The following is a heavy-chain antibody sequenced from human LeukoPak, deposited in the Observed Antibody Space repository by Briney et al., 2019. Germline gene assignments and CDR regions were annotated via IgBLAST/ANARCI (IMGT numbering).Heavy chain of an antibody. CDR3: ARRGLQWLPN. CDR2: IIPIFGTA. CDR1: GGTVSRYP. V-gene: IGHV1-69*13. D-gene: IGHD6-19*01. J-gene: IGHJ4*02. Sequence: SVKVSCKASGGTVSRYPISWVRQAPGQGLEWMGGIIPIFGTANYAQKFQGRVTITADESTSTAYMELSSLRSEDTAVYYCARRGLQWLPNWGQGTLVTVSS.